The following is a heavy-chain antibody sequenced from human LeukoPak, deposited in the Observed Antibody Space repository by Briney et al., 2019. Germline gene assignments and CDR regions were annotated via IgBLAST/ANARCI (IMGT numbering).Heavy chain of an antibody. CDR2: IYYSGST. Sequence: PSETLSLTCTVSGGSISSSSYYWGWIRQPPGKGLEWIGSIYYSGSTYYSPSLKSRVTISVDTSKNQFSLKLSSVTAADTAVYYCARAAAGSIYWGQGTLVTVSS. J-gene: IGHJ4*02. D-gene: IGHD6-13*01. CDR1: GGSISSSSYY. CDR3: ARAAAGSIY. V-gene: IGHV4-39*07.